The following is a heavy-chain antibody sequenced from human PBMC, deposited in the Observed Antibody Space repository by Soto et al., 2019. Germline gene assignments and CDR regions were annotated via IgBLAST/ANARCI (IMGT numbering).Heavy chain of an antibody. CDR3: ARGPYGDPYYFDS. CDR2: ISTSSTTI. J-gene: IGHJ4*02. D-gene: IGHD4-17*01. CDR1: GFTFSSYT. V-gene: IGHV3-48*01. Sequence: EVQLVESGGGLVQPGASLRLSCVASGFTFSSYTMNWVRRSPGKGLEWLSYISTSSTTIYYADSVKGRFTISRDNAKNSLYLQINSLSAEDTAVYYCARGPYGDPYYFDSWGQGTLVTVFS.